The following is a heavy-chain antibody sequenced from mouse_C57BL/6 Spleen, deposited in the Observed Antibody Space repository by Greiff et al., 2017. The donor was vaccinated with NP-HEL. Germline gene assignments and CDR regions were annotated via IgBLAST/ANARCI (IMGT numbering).Heavy chain of an antibody. Sequence: DVKLVESGGGLVQPKGSLKLSCAASGFSFNTYAMNWVRQAPGKGLEWVARIRSKSNNYATYYADSVKDRFTISRDDSESMLYLQMNNLKTEDTAMYYCVKGGYDYSFAYWGQGTLVTVSA. J-gene: IGHJ3*01. CDR2: IRSKSNNYAT. D-gene: IGHD2-4*01. CDR3: VKGGYDYSFAY. CDR1: GFSFNTYA. V-gene: IGHV10-1*01.